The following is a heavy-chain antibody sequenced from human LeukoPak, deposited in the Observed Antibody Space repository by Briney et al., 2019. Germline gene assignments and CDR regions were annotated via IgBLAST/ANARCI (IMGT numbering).Heavy chain of an antibody. Sequence: SETLSLTCTVSGGSISRYYWSWIRQPPGKGLEWIGHVFYIGITNYNPSLKSRVTISVDTSKNQFSLNLTSVTAADTGVYYCARYGSAEVARFDYWGQGILVTVSS. CDR1: GGSISRYY. CDR2: VFYIGIT. V-gene: IGHV4-59*08. CDR3: ARYGSAEVARFDY. D-gene: IGHD3-10*01. J-gene: IGHJ4*02.